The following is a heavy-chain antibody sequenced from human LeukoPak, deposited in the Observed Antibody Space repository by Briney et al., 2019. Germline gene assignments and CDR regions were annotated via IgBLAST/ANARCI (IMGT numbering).Heavy chain of an antibody. CDR2: VYSGGST. D-gene: IGHD3-16*02. Sequence: GGSLRLSCAASGFTVSSNYMSWVRQAPGKGLEWVSVVYSGGSTYYTDSVKGRFTISRDNSRNMLYLQMNSLRDEDAAKYYCAKTVSGSYSYQGGDYWGQGTLVTVSS. CDR1: GFTVSSNY. V-gene: IGHV3-53*01. CDR3: AKTVSGSYSYQGGDY. J-gene: IGHJ4*02.